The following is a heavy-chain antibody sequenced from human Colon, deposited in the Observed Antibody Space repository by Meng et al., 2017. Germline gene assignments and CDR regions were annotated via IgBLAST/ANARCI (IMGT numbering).Heavy chain of an antibody. D-gene: IGHD3-10*01. Sequence: QVQGQRSGPGLVKPSGTLSLTCTVSSGSFSSSNWWTWVRQPPGKGLEWIGEIYHSGNTNYNPSLKSRVTISVDKSKNQFSLKLNSVTAADTAVYFCARRAPLWFGELASFDSWGQGTLVTVSS. J-gene: IGHJ4*02. CDR2: IYHSGNT. CDR1: SGSFSSSNW. V-gene: IGHV4-4*02. CDR3: ARRAPLWFGELASFDS.